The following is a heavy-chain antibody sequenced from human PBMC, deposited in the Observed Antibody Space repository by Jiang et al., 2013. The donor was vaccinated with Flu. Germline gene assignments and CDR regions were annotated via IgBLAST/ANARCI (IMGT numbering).Heavy chain of an antibody. CDR2: INTNTGNP. CDR1: GYTFTSYA. Sequence: CKASGYTFTSYAMNWVRQAPGQGLEWMGWINTNTGNPTYAQGFTGRFVFSLDTSVSTAYLQISSLKAEDTAVYYCARGVVVAATPVSNWFDPWGQGTLVTVSS. CDR3: ARGVVVAATPVSNWFDP. J-gene: IGHJ5*02. V-gene: IGHV7-4-1*02. D-gene: IGHD2-15*01.